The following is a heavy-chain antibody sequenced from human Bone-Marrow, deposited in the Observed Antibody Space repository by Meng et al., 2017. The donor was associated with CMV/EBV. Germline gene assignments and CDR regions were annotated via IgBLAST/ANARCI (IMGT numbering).Heavy chain of an antibody. D-gene: IGHD3-9*01. J-gene: IGHJ5*02. CDR2: INGHSGAT. V-gene: IGHV1-2*02. CDR1: GYSFTDYY. CDR3: ARRGGYEISLFDL. Sequence: ASVKVSCKASGYSFTDYYMHWARQAPGQGLEWLGWINGHSGATYSAQKFQGRFSLTRDTSISSAYMELTRLTSDDTAFYYCARRGGYEISLFDLRGQG.